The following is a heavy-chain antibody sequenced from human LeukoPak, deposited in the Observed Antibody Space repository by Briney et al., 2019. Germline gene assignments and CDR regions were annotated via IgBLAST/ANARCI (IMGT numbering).Heavy chain of an antibody. Sequence: SETLSLTCTVSGGSISSYYWGWIRQPPGKGLEWIGSIYYNGSTYYNPSLKSRVTISVDTSKNQFSLKLSSVTAADTAVYYCASSLPETYYDFWSGYYPHAFDIWGQGTMVTASS. CDR3: ASSLPETYYDFWSGYYPHAFDI. D-gene: IGHD3-3*01. J-gene: IGHJ3*02. CDR1: GGSISSYY. V-gene: IGHV4-39*07. CDR2: IYYNGST.